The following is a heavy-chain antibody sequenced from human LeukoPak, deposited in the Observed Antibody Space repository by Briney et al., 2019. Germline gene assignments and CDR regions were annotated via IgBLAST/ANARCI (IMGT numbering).Heavy chain of an antibody. J-gene: IGHJ4*02. D-gene: IGHD5-18*01. CDR3: ARDRYSYGPRGEYYFDY. Sequence: PSETLSLTCAVYGGSFSGYYWSWIRQPPGKGLEWIGEINHSGSTNYNPSLKSRVTISVDRSKNQFSLKLSSVTAADTAVYYCARDRYSYGPRGEYYFDYWGQGTLVTVSS. CDR1: GGSFSGYY. V-gene: IGHV4-34*01. CDR2: INHSGST.